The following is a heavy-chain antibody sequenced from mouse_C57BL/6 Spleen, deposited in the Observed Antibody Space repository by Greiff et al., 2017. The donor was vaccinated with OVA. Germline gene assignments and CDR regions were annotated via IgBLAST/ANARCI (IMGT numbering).Heavy chain of an antibody. D-gene: IGHD4-1*01. CDR2: ISYDGSN. V-gene: IGHV3-6*01. CDR1: GYSITSGYY. CDR3: ARGVGPPYWYFDV. J-gene: IGHJ1*03. Sequence: EVKLMESGPGLVKPSQSLSLTCSVTGYSITSGYYWNWIRQFPGNKLEWMGYISYDGSNNYNPSLKNRISITRDTSKNQFFLKLNSVTTEDTATYYCARGVGPPYWYFDVWGTGTTVTVSS.